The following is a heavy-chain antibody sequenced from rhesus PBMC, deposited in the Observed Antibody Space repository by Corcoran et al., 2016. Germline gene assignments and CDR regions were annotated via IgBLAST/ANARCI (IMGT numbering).Heavy chain of an antibody. CDR3: SRGGYGTVVDY. J-gene: IGHJ4*01. Sequence: QVQLVQSGAEVKKPGSSVTISCWTSGYTFTDYYIPLVRQAPGQGREWKGENNTKTGGADLAQKCQGRSIMTRETATSTADMKLTSLTSEDMAIYYWSRGGYGTVVDYWGQGVLVTVSS. CDR1: GYTFTDYY. CDR2: NNTKTGGA. V-gene: IGHV1-138*01. D-gene: IGHD4-29*01.